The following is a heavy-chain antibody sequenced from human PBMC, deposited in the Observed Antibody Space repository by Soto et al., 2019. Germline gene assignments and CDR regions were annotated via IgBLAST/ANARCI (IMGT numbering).Heavy chain of an antibody. CDR3: ATEPIYYNDGSGYYPLGH. J-gene: IGHJ4*02. D-gene: IGHD3-22*01. V-gene: IGHV1-18*04. Sequence: KGARKAAGYSYTIYVCGCVRQNHKQGLECVGWISAHNGDTHYSQKFQGRVTLTTDTSTNTGYMELRSLTSDDTAVYFCATEPIYYNDGSGYYPLGHCGQGTLVTVSS. CDR2: ISAHNGDT. CDR1: GYSYTIYV.